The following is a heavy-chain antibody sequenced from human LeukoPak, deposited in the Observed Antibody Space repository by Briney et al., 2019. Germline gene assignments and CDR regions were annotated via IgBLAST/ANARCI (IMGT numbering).Heavy chain of an antibody. CDR2: IKSKSDGGTT. CDR1: GFTFSNAW. CDR3: TTESPHFDY. V-gene: IGHV3-15*01. J-gene: IGHJ4*02. Sequence: GGSLRLSCAASGFTFSNAWMSWVRQAPGKGLEWVGRIKSKSDGGTTDYAAPVKGRFSISRDDSKNTLYLHMSSLKTEDTAVYYCTTESPHFDYWGQGILVTVSS.